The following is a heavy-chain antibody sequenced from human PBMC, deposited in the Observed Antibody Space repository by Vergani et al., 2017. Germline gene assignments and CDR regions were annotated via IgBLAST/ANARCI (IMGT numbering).Heavy chain of an antibody. J-gene: IGHJ1*01. Sequence: QVQLVQSGAEVKKPGASVKVSCKASGYTFTGYYMHWVRQAPGQGHEWMGWINPNSGGTNYAQKFQGRVTMTRDTSISTAYMELSRLRSDDTAVYYCARLYCSSTSCFEYFQHWGQGTLATVSS. CDR3: ARLYCSSTSCFEYFQH. CDR2: INPNSGGT. CDR1: GYTFTGYY. V-gene: IGHV1-2*02. D-gene: IGHD2-2*01.